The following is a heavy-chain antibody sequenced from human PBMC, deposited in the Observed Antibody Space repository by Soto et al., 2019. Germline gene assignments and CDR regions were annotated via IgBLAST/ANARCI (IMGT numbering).Heavy chain of an antibody. CDR3: VKGECATTNGVCYPESPFDY. J-gene: IGHJ4*02. Sequence: GGSLRLSCSASGFTFSSYAMHWVRQAPGKGLEYVSAISSNGGSTYYADSVKGRFTISRDNSKNTLYLQMSSLRAEDTAVYYCVKGECATTNGVCYPESPFDYWGQGTLVTGS. CDR2: ISSNGGST. CDR1: GFTFSSYA. D-gene: IGHD2-8*01. V-gene: IGHV3-64D*06.